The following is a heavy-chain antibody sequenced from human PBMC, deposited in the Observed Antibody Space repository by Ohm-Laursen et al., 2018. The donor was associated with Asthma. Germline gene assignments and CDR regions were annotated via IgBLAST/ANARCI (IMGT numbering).Heavy chain of an antibody. CDR1: GGSITTGGHY. J-gene: IGHJ5*02. CDR3: ARLPRTEGNWFDP. Sequence: LSLTWTVSGGSITTGGHYWAWIRQHPGKGLEWIAYMDYSGSTRYNPSLRSRIIMSADTSKNKFSLKLTSVTAADTAVYYCARLPRTEGNWFDPWGQGTLVTVSS. CDR2: MDYSGST. V-gene: IGHV4-31*02. D-gene: IGHD1-14*01.